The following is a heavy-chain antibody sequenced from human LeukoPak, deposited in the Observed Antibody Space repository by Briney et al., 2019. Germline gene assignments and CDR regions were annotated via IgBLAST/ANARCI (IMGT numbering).Heavy chain of an antibody. V-gene: IGHV3-23*01. D-gene: IGHD6-19*01. CDR3: AKDRSHLPVAGFDS. J-gene: IGHJ4*02. CDR1: GFTFSSYA. CDR2: ISGSGGST. Sequence: GGSLRLSCAASGFTFSSYAMSWVRQAPGKGLEWVSAISGSGGSTYYADAVKGRFTISRDNSKNTLFLQMISLRAEDTALYYCAKDRSHLPVAGFDSWGQGTLVTVSS.